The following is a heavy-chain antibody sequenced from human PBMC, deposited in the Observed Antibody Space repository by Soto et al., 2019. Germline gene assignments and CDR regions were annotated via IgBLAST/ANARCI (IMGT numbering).Heavy chain of an antibody. CDR2: TRHDGSNT. Sequence: QVQLVESGGGVVQPGRSLRLSCAASGFNFGGYGMHWVRQAPGKGLEWVAITRHDGSNTDYADSVRGRFTISRDNSKNTLYLQMNSRTVEDTAVYYCVRDGVGATTYFGYFDYWGQGTLITVSS. CDR3: VRDGVGATTYFGYFDY. V-gene: IGHV3-33*01. CDR1: GFNFGGYG. J-gene: IGHJ4*02. D-gene: IGHD1-26*01.